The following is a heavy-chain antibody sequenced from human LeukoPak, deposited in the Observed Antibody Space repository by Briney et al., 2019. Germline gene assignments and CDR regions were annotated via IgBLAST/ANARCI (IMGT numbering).Heavy chain of an antibody. J-gene: IGHJ1*01. Sequence: GGSLRLSCAASGFTFSSYSMNWVRQAPGKGLEWVSSISGSSYYIYYADSVKGRFTISRDNSKNTLYLQMNSLRAEDTAVYYCAKDPPRGYCSGGSCYGPLQHWGQGTLVTVSS. CDR3: AKDPPRGYCSGGSCYGPLQH. D-gene: IGHD2-15*01. V-gene: IGHV3-21*04. CDR2: ISGSSYYI. CDR1: GFTFSSYS.